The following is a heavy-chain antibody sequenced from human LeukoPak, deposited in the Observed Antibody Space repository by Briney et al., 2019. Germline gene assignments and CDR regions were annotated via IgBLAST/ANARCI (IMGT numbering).Heavy chain of an antibody. CDR1: GGSFSGYY. CDR3: AGQRGPVFDY. V-gene: IGHV4-34*01. CDR2: INHSGST. Sequence: SETLSLTCAVYGGSFSGYYWSWIRQPPGKGLEWIGEINHSGSTNYNPSLKSRVTISVDTSKNQFSLKLSSVTAADTAVYYCAGQRGPVFDYWGQGTLVTVSS. J-gene: IGHJ4*02. D-gene: IGHD5-24*01.